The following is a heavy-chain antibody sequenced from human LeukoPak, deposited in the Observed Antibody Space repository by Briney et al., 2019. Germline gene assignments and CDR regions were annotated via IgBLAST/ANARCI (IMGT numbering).Heavy chain of an antibody. D-gene: IGHD3-22*01. V-gene: IGHV1-2*02. CDR1: GYTFTGYY. Sequence: ASVKVSCKASGYTFTGYYMHWVRQAPGEGLEWMGWINPNSGGTNYAQKFQGRVTMTRDTSISTAYMELSRLRSDDTAVYYCARDYYDSSGYYPLFLDFWGQGTLVSVSS. CDR3: ARDYYDSSGYYPLFLDF. J-gene: IGHJ4*02. CDR2: INPNSGGT.